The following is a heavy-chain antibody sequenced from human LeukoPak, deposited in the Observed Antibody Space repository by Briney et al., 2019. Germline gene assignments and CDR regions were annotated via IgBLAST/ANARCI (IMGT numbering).Heavy chain of an antibody. CDR1: GGSFSGYY. Sequence: SETLSLTCAVYGGSFSGYYWSWIRQPPGKGLEWIGEINHSGSTNYNPSLKSRVTISVDTSKNQFSLKLSSVTAADTAVYYCARHREGLLWFGVKDGGFAYWGQGTPVTVSS. CDR3: ARHREGLLWFGVKDGGFAY. J-gene: IGHJ4*02. D-gene: IGHD3-10*01. CDR2: INHSGST. V-gene: IGHV4-34*01.